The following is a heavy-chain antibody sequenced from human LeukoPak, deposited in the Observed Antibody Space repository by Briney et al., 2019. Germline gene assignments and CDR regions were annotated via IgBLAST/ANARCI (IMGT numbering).Heavy chain of an antibody. CDR1: GYTFSNYG. D-gene: IGHD1-1*01. CDR3: ARDNDRVVDH. J-gene: IGHJ4*01. Sequence: ASVKVSCKTSGYTFSNYGISWVRQAPGQGLEWMGWITAYNGNRLYAQRFQGRVTLTTDTSTSTSYMELRSLEYDDTAIYYCARDNDRVVDHWGQGTLVTVSS. V-gene: IGHV1-18*01. CDR2: ITAYNGNR.